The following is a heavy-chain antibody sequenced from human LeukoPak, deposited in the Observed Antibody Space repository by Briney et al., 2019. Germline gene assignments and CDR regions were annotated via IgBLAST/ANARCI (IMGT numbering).Heavy chain of an antibody. J-gene: IGHJ4*02. V-gene: IGHV3-9*01. D-gene: IGHD6-13*01. CDR3: AKVTAAGFVDY. Sequence: GGSLRLSCAASGFTFDDYAMHWVRLAPGKGLERVSGIGWNSGGIVYADSVKGRFTISRDNAKNSLYLQMNSLGAEDTALYYCAKVTAAGFVDYWGQGTLVTVSS. CDR1: GFTFDDYA. CDR2: IGWNSGGI.